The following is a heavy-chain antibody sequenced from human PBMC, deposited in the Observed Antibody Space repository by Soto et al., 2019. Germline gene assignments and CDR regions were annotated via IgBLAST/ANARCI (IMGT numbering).Heavy chain of an antibody. CDR2: IDWDDDK. J-gene: IGHJ6*02. D-gene: IGHD1-26*01. CDR1: GFTFSTSGMC. CDR3: ARIRHSGDYHLYYGMDV. Sequence: LSLSCAASGFTFSTSGMCVSWIRQPPGKALEWLALIDWDDDKYYRTSLRTRLTISKDTSKNQVVLTMTNMDPVDTATYYCARIRHSGDYHLYYGMDVWGQGTTVTVSS. V-gene: IGHV2-70*01.